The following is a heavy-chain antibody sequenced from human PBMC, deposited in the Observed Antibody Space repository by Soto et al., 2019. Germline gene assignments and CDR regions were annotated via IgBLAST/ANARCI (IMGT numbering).Heavy chain of an antibody. CDR1: GGSFSGYY. CDR2: INHSGST. Sequence: QVQLQQWGAGLLKPSETLSLTCAVYGGSFSGYYWSWIRQPPGKGLEWIGEINHSGSTNYNPSLKSRVTISVDTYKNQFSLKLSSVTAADTAVYYCARGLWEHTSAWGQGTLVTVSS. V-gene: IGHV4-34*01. J-gene: IGHJ4*02. CDR3: ARGLWEHTSA. D-gene: IGHD1-26*01.